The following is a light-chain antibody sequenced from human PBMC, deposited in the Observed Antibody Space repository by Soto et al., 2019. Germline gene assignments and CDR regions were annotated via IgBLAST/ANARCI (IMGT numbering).Light chain of an antibody. Sequence: QSVLTQPPSASGTPGQRVTISCSGTYSNIGTNFVYWYQQLPGMAPKLLVYRDNQRPSGVPDRFSGSKSGTSASLAISGLQSEDEADYYCAAWDDSRVIFGGGTKVTVL. V-gene: IGLV1-47*01. J-gene: IGLJ2*01. CDR1: YSNIGTNF. CDR3: AAWDDSRVI. CDR2: RDN.